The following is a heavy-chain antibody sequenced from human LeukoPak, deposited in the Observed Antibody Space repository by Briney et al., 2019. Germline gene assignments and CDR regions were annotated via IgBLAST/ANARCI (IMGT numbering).Heavy chain of an antibody. J-gene: IGHJ4*02. CDR3: ATDLNSSGYHGDY. D-gene: IGHD3-22*01. V-gene: IGHV1-24*01. CDR2: FDPEDGET. CDR1: GYTLTELS. Sequence: GPSVTVSCKVSGYTLTELSMHWVRQAPGKGLEWMGGFDPEDGETIYAQKFQGRVTMTEDTSTDTAYMELSSLRSEDTAVYYCATDLNSSGYHGDYWGQGTLVTVSS.